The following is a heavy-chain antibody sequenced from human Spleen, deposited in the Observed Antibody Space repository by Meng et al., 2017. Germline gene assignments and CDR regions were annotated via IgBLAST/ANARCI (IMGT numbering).Heavy chain of an antibody. D-gene: IGHD7-27*01. Sequence: GESLKISCAASGFTFSSYWMGWVRQAPGKGLEWVANIKQDGSEQYYVDSVKGRFTISRDNAKNSLYLQMNSQRAEDTAVYYCASISGDRGGDLDYWGQGTLVTVSS. V-gene: IGHV3-7*01. J-gene: IGHJ4*02. CDR3: ASISGDRGGDLDY. CDR1: GFTFSSYW. CDR2: IKQDGSEQ.